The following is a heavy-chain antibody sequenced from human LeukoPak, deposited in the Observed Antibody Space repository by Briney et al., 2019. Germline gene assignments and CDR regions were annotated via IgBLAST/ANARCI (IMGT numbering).Heavy chain of an antibody. V-gene: IGHV4-30-4*01. CDR3: ARVNYYDSSGYLLDYFDY. J-gene: IGHJ4*02. Sequence: SETLSLTCTVSGGSISSGDYYWSWIRQPPGKGLEWIGYIYYSGSTYYNPSLKSRVTISVDTSKNQFSLKLSSVTAADTAVYYCARVNYYDSSGYLLDYFDYWGQGTLVTVSS. D-gene: IGHD3-22*01. CDR2: IYYSGST. CDR1: GGSISSGDYY.